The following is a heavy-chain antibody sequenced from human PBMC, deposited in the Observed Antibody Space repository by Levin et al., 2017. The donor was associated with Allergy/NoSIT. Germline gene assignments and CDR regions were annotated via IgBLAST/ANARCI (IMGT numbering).Heavy chain of an antibody. CDR2: IIPILGIA. D-gene: IGHD7-27*01. CDR3: ARDGDPPYYYYGMDV. V-gene: IGHV1-69*04. Sequence: GGSLRLSCKASGGTFSSYAISWVRQAPGQGLEWMGRIIPILGIANYAQKFQGRVTITADKSTSTAYMELSSLRSEDTAVYYCARDGDPPYYYYGMDVWGQGTTVTVSS. CDR1: GGTFSSYA. J-gene: IGHJ6*02.